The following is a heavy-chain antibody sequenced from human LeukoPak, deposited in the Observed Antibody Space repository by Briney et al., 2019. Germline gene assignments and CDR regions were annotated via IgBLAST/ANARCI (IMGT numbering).Heavy chain of an antibody. CDR2: IYPDDSDT. CDR3: ASQQQPGPFDY. D-gene: IGHD1/OR15-1a*01. Sequence: GEPLKISCKGSGYSFTNYSIGWVRQIPGKGLEWIGIIYPDDSDTGYSPSFQGQVTVSADKSINTAYLQWSSRKASDTAIYYCASQQQPGPFDYWGQGTQGTVSS. V-gene: IGHV5-51*01. CDR1: GYSFTNYS. J-gene: IGHJ4*02.